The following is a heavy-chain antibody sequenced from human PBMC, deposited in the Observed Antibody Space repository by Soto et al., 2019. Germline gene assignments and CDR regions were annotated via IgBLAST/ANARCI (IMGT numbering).Heavy chain of an antibody. J-gene: IGHJ5*02. CDR1: GFTFSDYY. V-gene: IGHV3-72*01. D-gene: IGHD3-3*01. CDR3: ASNRYYAFWSGYWA. CDR2: IRDKANIHTT. Sequence: EVQLVESGGGLVQPGGALRLSCAASGFTFSDYYMDWVRQAPGKGLEWVGRIRDKANIHTTEYAAPVKGRFTISRDDSRKSVYLDMSSLKTEDTAVYYCASNRYYAFWSGYWAWGQGTLVTVSS.